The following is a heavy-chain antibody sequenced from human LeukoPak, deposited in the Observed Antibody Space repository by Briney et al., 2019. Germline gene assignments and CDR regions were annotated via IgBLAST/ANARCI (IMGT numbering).Heavy chain of an antibody. V-gene: IGHV3-33*01. J-gene: IGHJ2*01. CDR3: AREGLEYFDL. CDR1: GFTFSSYG. D-gene: IGHD3/OR15-3a*01. CDR2: MWYDGSNK. Sequence: GGSLRLSCAASGFTFSSYGMHWVRQAPGKGLEWVAVMWYDGSNKYYADSVKGRFTISRDNSKNTLYLQMNSLRAEDTAVYYCAREGLEYFDLWGRGTLVTVSS.